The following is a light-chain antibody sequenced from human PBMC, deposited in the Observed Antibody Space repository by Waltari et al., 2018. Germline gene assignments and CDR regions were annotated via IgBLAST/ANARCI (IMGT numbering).Light chain of an antibody. CDR1: QNIGSS. V-gene: IGKV1-5*03. CDR2: EAS. J-gene: IGKJ1*01. Sequence: DIQMTQSPSTLPASVGDRVTIPCRASQNIGSSLVWYQQKPGKAPKLLIYEASSLQFGVPSRFSGRGSGAEFTLTIASLQPDDFAAYYCQQYKTSPTWTFGQGTRVELK. CDR3: QQYKTSPTWT.